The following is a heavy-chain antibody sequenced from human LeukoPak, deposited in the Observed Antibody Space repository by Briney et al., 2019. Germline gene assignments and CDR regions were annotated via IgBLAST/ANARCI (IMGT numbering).Heavy chain of an antibody. V-gene: IGHV3-30-3*01. D-gene: IGHD5-18*01. CDR3: AREYSYDDGQEIEDY. CDR2: ISYDGSNK. CDR1: GFTFSSYA. Sequence: QPGRSLRLSCAASGFTFSSYAMHWVRQAPGKGLEWLAVISYDGSNKYYADSVKGRFTISRDNSKNTLYLQMNSLRAEDTAVYYCAREYSYDDGQEIEDYWGQGTLVTVSS. J-gene: IGHJ4*02.